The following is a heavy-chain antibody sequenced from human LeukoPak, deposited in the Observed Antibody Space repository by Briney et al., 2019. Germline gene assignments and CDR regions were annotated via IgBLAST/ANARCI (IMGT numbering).Heavy chain of an antibody. J-gene: IGHJ4*02. V-gene: IGHV1-2*06. D-gene: IGHD3-22*01. CDR2: INPNSGGT. CDR3: ARERDYYDSSGYSY. CDR1: GYTFTGYY. Sequence: ASVKVSCKASGYTFTGYYMHWVRQAPGQGLEWMGRINPNSGGTNYAQKFQGRVTMTRDTSISTAYMELSRLRSDGTAVCYCARERDYYDSSGYSYWGQGTLVTVSS.